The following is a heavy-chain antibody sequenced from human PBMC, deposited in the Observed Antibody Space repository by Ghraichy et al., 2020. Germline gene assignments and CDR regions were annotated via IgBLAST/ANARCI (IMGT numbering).Heavy chain of an antibody. CDR3: VTNLGYCSGVTCYSNS. J-gene: IGHJ5*02. CDR2: ISAGGGST. Sequence: GESLRLSCAASGFTFSGYMMSWVRQAPGKGLEWVSAISAGGGSTYYADSVKGRFTISRDNSKNTLYLQMNTLRAEDTAIYYCVTNLGYCSGVTCYSNSWGQGTLVTVSS. CDR1: GFTFSGYM. V-gene: IGHV3-23*01. D-gene: IGHD2-15*01.